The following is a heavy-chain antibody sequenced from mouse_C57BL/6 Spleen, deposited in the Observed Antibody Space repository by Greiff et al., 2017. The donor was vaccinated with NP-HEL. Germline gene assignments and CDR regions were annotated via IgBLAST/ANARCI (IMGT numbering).Heavy chain of an antibody. V-gene: IGHV1-19*01. J-gene: IGHJ2*01. CDR3: ARESTMVKPFDY. CDR1: GYTFTDYY. Sequence: EVQLQQSGPVLVKPGASVKMSCKASGYTFTDYYMNWVKQSHGKSLEWIGVINPYNGGTSYNQKFKGKATLTVDKSSSTAYMELNSLTSEDSAVYYCARESTMVKPFDYWGQGTTLTVAS. CDR2: INPYNGGT. D-gene: IGHD2-2*01.